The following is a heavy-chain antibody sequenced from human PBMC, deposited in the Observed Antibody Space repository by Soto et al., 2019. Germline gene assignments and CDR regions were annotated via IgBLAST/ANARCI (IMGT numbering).Heavy chain of an antibody. CDR2: IYSGGST. Sequence: PGGSLRLSCAASGFTVSSNYMSWVRQAPGKGLERVSVIYSGGSTYYADSVKGRFTISRDNSKNTQYIQMNSLRAEDTAVYYCARERRAPYYYYGMDVWGQGT. V-gene: IGHV3-53*01. J-gene: IGHJ6*02. CDR3: ARERRAPYYYYGMDV. CDR1: GFTVSSNY.